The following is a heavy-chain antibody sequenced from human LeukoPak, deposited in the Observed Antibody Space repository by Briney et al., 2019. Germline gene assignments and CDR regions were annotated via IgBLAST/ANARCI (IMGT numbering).Heavy chain of an antibody. CDR2: IYYSGTA. Sequence: SETLSLTCTVPGGATSSSNYYWAWIRQPPGKGLEWIAYIYYSGTAYYNPSLKSRVSISVDTSKNQFSLKLSSVTAADTAVYYCARGDSSSWSFKIWGQGTLVTVSS. D-gene: IGHD6-13*01. V-gene: IGHV4-30-4*08. CDR1: GGATSSSNYY. J-gene: IGHJ4*02. CDR3: ARGDSSSWSFKI.